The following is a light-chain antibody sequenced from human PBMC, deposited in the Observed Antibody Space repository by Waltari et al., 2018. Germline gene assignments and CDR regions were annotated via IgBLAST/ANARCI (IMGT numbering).Light chain of an antibody. V-gene: IGLV2-23*02. CDR3: CSYTGGSIPVI. CDR1: NSDVGQYKL. Sequence: QSALTQPASVSGYPGQSITISCTGTNSDVGQYKLVSWYQQHPGKATKLMIYAVSKRSSGISYGFSGSESGDTASLTISGLQAEDEAEYYCCSYTGGSIPVIFGGGTKLTVL. CDR2: AVS. J-gene: IGLJ2*01.